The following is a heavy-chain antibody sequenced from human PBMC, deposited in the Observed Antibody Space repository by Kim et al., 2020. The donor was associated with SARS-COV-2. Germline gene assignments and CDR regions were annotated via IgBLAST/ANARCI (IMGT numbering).Heavy chain of an antibody. V-gene: IGHV4-39*01. CDR2: ST. J-gene: IGHJ4*02. CDR3: ARQPSSGRDY. D-gene: IGHD6-19*01. Sequence: STYYTPSLKSRVTISVDTSKNQFSLKLSSVTAADTAVYYCARQPSSGRDYWGQGTLVTVSS.